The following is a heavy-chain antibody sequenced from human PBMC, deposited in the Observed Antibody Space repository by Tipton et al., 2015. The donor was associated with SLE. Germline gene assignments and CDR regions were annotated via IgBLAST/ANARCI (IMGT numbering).Heavy chain of an antibody. Sequence: SLRLSCAASGFTFSSYSMHWVRQAPGKRLEWVSAISRSSSFIYYADSVEGRLAVSRDNAENSLYLQMNNLRAEDTAVYYCARGSDTSSSGPDYWGQGTLVAVSS. CDR3: ARGSDTSSSGPDY. D-gene: IGHD6-6*01. V-gene: IGHV3-21*01. CDR2: ISRSSSFI. CDR1: GFTFSSYS. J-gene: IGHJ4*02.